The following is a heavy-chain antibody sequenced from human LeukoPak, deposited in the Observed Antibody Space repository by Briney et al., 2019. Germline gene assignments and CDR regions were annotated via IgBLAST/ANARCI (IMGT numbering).Heavy chain of an antibody. Sequence: SETLSLACAVYGGSFSGYYWSWIRQPPGKGLEWIGEINHSGSTNYNPSLKSRVTISVDTSKNQFSLKLSSVTAADTAVYYCAASYYDSSGYSSFLENWGQGTLVTVSS. CDR1: GGSFSGYY. CDR2: INHSGST. J-gene: IGHJ4*02. D-gene: IGHD3-22*01. CDR3: AASYYDSSGYSSFLEN. V-gene: IGHV4-34*01.